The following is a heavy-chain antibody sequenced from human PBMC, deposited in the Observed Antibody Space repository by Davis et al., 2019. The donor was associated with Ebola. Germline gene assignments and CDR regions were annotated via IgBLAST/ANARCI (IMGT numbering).Heavy chain of an antibody. J-gene: IGHJ6*04. CDR3: VRGGLRAGIDV. D-gene: IGHD5-18*01. V-gene: IGHV6-1*01. CDR1: GDSVSSGSAA. Sequence: LRLSCATSGDSVSSGSAAWNCIRPSPSRGLEWLVRTYYNSKWYNDYAVSVKSPITINPDTSKNQFSLQLNSVTPEDTALYYCVRGGLRAGIDVWGEGTTVTVSS. CDR2: TYYNSKWYN.